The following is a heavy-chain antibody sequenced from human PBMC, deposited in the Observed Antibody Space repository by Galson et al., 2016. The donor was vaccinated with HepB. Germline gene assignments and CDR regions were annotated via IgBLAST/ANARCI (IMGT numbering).Heavy chain of an antibody. V-gene: IGHV4-38-2*02. CDR3: ARAEPDSDFDF. CDR2: IYLSGST. J-gene: IGHJ4*02. Sequence: SETLSLTCSISGDSINTHYWGWIRQPPGRGLEWIGYIYLSGSTYYNPSLKSRVALSMDMSKNQFSLRLASVTAADTAVYYCARAEPDSDFDFWGQGTLVTVSS. CDR1: GDSINTHY. D-gene: IGHD1-26*01.